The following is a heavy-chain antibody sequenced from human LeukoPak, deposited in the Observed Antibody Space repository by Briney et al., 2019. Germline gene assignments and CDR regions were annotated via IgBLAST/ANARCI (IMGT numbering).Heavy chain of an antibody. CDR3: AKERTPRYSSAWPFDY. V-gene: IGHV3-30*02. J-gene: IGHJ4*02. CDR2: IRYDGSNK. D-gene: IGHD6-19*01. Sequence: GGSLRLSCAASGFTFSSYGMHWVRQAPGKGLEWVAFIRYDGSNKYYADSVKGRFTISRDNSKNTLYLQMNSLRAEDTAMYYCAKERTPRYSSAWPFDYWGQGTLVTVSS. CDR1: GFTFSSYG.